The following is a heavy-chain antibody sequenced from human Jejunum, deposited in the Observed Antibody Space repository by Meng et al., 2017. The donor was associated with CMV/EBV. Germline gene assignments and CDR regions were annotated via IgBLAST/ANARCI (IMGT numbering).Heavy chain of an antibody. CDR1: SIPSRDW. V-gene: IGHV4-4*02. CDR2: AYHGGHT. CDR3: ARQLDYYDTSGYSNSGY. D-gene: IGHD3-22*01. J-gene: IGHJ4*02. Sequence: SIPSRDWWTWVRQAPGKGLEWIGEAYHGGHTNYNPSLKSRVTMSVDKSKNQLSLKLTSVTAEDTAIYYCARQLDYYDTSGYSNSGYWGQGTLVTVSS.